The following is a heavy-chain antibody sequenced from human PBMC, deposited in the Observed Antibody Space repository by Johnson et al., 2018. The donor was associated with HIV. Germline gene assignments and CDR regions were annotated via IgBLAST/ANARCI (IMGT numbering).Heavy chain of an antibody. CDR1: GFTVSSSY. D-gene: IGHD1/OR15-1a*01. CDR2: IYSDGST. J-gene: IGHJ3*02. Sequence: VQLVESGGGLVQPGGSLRLSCVASGFTVSSSYMSWVRQAPGKGLEWVSVIYSDGSTYYADSVKGRLTISRDNAKSSVYLQMNSLKTEDTAVYYCARDLGNWDSPRSAFDIWGQGTMVTVSS. V-gene: IGHV3-66*01. CDR3: ARDLGNWDSPRSAFDI.